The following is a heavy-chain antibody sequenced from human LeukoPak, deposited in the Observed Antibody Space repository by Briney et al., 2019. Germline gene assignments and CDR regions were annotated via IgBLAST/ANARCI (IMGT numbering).Heavy chain of an antibody. CDR2: ISSSSTYI. CDR3: AREMDYYDSSGYCDS. V-gene: IGHV3-21*01. CDR1: GFTFSSYS. Sequence: TGGSLRLSCAASGFTFSSYSMSWVRQAPGKGLEWVSSISSSSTYIHYPDPVKGRFTISRDNAKNSLYLQMNSPRAEDAAVYYCAREMDYYDSSGYCDSWGQGTLVTVSS. D-gene: IGHD3-22*01. J-gene: IGHJ4*02.